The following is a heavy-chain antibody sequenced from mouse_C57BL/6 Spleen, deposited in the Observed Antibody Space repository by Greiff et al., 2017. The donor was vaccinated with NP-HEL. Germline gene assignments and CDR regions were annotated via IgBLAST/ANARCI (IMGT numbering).Heavy chain of an antibody. CDR1: GFSLSTFGMG. CDR3: ARMDYDYASMDY. D-gene: IGHD2-4*01. Sequence: QVQLKESGPGILQPSQTLSLTCSFSGFSLSTFGMGVGWIRQPSGKGLEWLAHIWWDDDKYYNPALKSRLTISKDTSKNQVFLKIANVDTADTATDYCARMDYDYASMDYWGQGTSVTVSS. J-gene: IGHJ4*01. V-gene: IGHV8-8*01. CDR2: IWWDDDK.